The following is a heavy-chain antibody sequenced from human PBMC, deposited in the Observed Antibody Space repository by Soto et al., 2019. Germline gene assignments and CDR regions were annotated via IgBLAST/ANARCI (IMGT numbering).Heavy chain of an antibody. CDR1: GFTVNSNY. V-gene: IGHV3-53*02. Sequence: EVQVLATGGGLIQPGGSLRLSCAASGFTVNSNYMSWVRQAPGEGLQWVSITNTGGTTYYADSVKGRFTVSRDNSKNTLYLQMNSLRAEDTAGYYCAKGDGLILAVWGQGTTVSVSS. J-gene: IGHJ6*02. D-gene: IGHD1-26*01. CDR3: AKGDGLILAV. CDR2: TNTGGTT.